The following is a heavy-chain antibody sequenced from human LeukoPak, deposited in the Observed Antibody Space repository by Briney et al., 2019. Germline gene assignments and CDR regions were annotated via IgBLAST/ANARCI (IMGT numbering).Heavy chain of an antibody. CDR3: AKPLFGSTSWMDV. D-gene: IGHD2-2*01. CDR2: IKQDGSEK. CDR1: GFTFSSYW. J-gene: IGHJ6*04. Sequence: GGSLRLSCAASGFTFSSYWMSWVRQAPGKGLEWVANIKQDGSEKYYVDSVKGRFTISRDNAKNSLYLQMNSLRAEDTAVYYCAKPLFGSTSWMDVWGKGTTVTVSS. V-gene: IGHV3-7*03.